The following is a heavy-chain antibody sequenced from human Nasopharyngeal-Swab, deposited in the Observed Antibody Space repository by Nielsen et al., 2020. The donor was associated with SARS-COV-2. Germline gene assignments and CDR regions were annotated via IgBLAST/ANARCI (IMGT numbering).Heavy chain of an antibody. J-gene: IGHJ4*02. CDR2: IYYSGST. D-gene: IGHD3-3*01. Sequence: PGKGLEWIGYIYYSGSTNYNPSLKSRVTISVDTSKNQFSLKLSSVTPADTAVYYCARGGRGIFGVVTNFDYWGQGTLVTVSS. CDR3: ARGGRGIFGVVTNFDY. V-gene: IGHV4-59*13.